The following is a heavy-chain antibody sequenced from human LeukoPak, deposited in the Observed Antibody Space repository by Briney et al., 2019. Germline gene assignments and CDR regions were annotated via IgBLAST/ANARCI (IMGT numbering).Heavy chain of an antibody. D-gene: IGHD3-10*01. J-gene: IGHJ5*02. CDR2: IYTSGST. Sequence: SQTLSPTCTDSGGSITSGNYYWSWIRQPAGKGLEWIGCIYTSGSTNYNPSLKSRVTISVDTSKNQFSLKLSSVTAADTAVYYCARSYGWFDPWGQGTLVTVSS. V-gene: IGHV4-61*02. CDR1: GGSITSGNYY. CDR3: ARSYGWFDP.